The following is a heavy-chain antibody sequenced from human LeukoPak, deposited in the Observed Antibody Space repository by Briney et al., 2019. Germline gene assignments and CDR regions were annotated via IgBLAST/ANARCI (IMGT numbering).Heavy chain of an antibody. J-gene: IGHJ5*02. V-gene: IGHV4-59*01. Sequence: PSETLSLTCTVSGDSISGYYWSWIRQPPGKGLEWIGYIYFSGSTNYNPSLRSRVTISVDTSKSQFSLRLSSVTAADTAVYYCAALRAPTYNFWSGPSRLRFDPWGQGTLVTVSS. D-gene: IGHD3-3*01. CDR2: IYFSGST. CDR1: GDSISGYY. CDR3: AALRAPTYNFWSGPSRLRFDP.